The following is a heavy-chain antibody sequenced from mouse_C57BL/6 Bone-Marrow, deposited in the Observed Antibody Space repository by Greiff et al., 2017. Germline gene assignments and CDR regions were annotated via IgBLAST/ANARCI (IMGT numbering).Heavy chain of an antibody. D-gene: IGHD2-4*01. CDR2: INSDGGST. J-gene: IGHJ1*03. CDR1: EYEFPSHD. Sequence: EVKLVESGGGLVQPGESLKLSCESNEYEFPSHDMSWVRKTPEKRLELVAAINSDGGSTYYPDTMERRFIISRDNTKKTLYLQMSSLRSEDTALYYCARHAYYDYDEGWYFGVWGTGTTVTVSS. V-gene: IGHV5-2*01. CDR3: ARHAYYDYDEGWYFGV.